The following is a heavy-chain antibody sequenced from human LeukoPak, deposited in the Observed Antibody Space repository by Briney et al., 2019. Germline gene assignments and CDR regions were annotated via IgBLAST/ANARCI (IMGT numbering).Heavy chain of an antibody. J-gene: IGHJ4*02. Sequence: PGRSLRLSCVASGFTFRSYWMHWVRQAPGKGLMWVSHINSDGSSTTYADSVKGRFTISRDNAKNTLYLQMNSLRAEDTAGYYCARGGLAAITFDYWGQGILVTVSS. D-gene: IGHD5-24*01. CDR3: ARGGLAAITFDY. CDR2: INSDGSST. CDR1: GFTFRSYW. V-gene: IGHV3-74*01.